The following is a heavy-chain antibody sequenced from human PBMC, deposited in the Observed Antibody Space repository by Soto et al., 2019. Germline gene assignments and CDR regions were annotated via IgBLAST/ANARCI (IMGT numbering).Heavy chain of an antibody. V-gene: IGHV1-3*01. CDR2: ISAGNGNT. Sequence: ASVNVSCKASGYTFRSYSIHWVRQAPGQSLEWMGWISAGNGNTKYSEKFQGRVTLTRDTTARIAYMELNSLRSEDTAVYFCARNYDDRYFYNYAMDVSRQGTKVHVSS. D-gene: IGHD4-17*01. CDR1: GYTFRSYS. CDR3: ARNYDDRYFYNYAMDV. J-gene: IGHJ6*02.